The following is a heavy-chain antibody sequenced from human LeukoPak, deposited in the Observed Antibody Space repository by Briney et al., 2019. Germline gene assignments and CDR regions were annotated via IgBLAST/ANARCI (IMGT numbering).Heavy chain of an antibody. V-gene: IGHV4-34*01. D-gene: IGHD3-9*01. Sequence: PSETLSLTCAVYGGSFSGYYWTWIRQPLGKGLEWIGEINHRGSSNDNPSLKSRVTISLDTTKNQFSLKLTSVTAADTAVYYCTREGYDILTGDYIVDWGQGTLVTVSS. CDR3: TREGYDILTGDYIVD. J-gene: IGHJ4*02. CDR1: GGSFSGYY. CDR2: INHRGSS.